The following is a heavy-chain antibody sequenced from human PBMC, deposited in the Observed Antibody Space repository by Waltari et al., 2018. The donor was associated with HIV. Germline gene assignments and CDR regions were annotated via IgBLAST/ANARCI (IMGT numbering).Heavy chain of an antibody. CDR1: GFTFSTYW. CDR3: ARDLKDYDFWSPVDV. CDR2: IKQDGSEK. D-gene: IGHD3-3*01. V-gene: IGHV3-7*01. Sequence: EVQLVESGGGLVQPGGSLRLSCAASGFTFSTYWMTWVRQAPGEGLEWLANIKQDGSEKYYADSVKGRFTVSRDNNKKSLYLQMSSLRAEDTAVYYCARDLKDYDFWSPVDVWGQGTTVTVSS. J-gene: IGHJ6*02.